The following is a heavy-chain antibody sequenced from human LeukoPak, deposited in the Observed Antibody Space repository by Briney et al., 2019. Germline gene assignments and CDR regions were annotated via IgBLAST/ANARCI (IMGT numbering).Heavy chain of an antibody. CDR3: ARGRRVSPYYTTFGVVIKGYNWFDP. V-gene: IGHV1-8*01. D-gene: IGHD3-3*01. J-gene: IGHJ5*02. CDR1: GYTFTSYD. CDR2: MNPNSGNT. Sequence: ASVKVSCKASGYTFTSYDINWVRQATGQGLEWMGWMNPNSGNTGYAQKFQGRVTMTRNTSISTAYMELSSLRSEDTAVYYCARGRRVSPYYTTFGVVIKGYNWFDPWGQGTLVTVSS.